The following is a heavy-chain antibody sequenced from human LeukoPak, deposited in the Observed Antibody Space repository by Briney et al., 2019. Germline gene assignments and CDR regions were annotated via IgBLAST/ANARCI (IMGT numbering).Heavy chain of an antibody. V-gene: IGHV3-11*06. J-gene: IGHJ5*02. CDR3: AREGITGTTGSWFDP. D-gene: IGHD1-20*01. CDR2: ISSSNSYT. Sequence: GGSLRLSCAASGFTFSDYYMSWIRQAPGKGLEWVSYISSSNSYTNYADSVKGRFTISRDNAKNSLYLQMNSLRAEDTAVYYCAREGITGTTGSWFDPWGQGTLVTVCS. CDR1: GFTFSDYY.